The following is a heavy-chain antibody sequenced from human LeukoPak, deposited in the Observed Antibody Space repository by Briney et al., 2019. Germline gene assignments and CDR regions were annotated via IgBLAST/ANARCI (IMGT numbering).Heavy chain of an antibody. CDR1: DDSITMYY. J-gene: IGHJ6*03. D-gene: IGHD1-1*01. CDR3: ARGRVSSSTWYSTYYYYFYMDV. CDR2: ADHTGST. V-gene: IGHV4-59*12. Sequence: SETLSLTCSVSDDSITMYYWTWIRQPPGKGLEWIGYADHTGSTNFNPSLNGRVSISRDTTKNLFSLRLRSVTAADTAVYFCARGRVSSSTWYSTYYYYFYMDVWGKGTTVTVSS.